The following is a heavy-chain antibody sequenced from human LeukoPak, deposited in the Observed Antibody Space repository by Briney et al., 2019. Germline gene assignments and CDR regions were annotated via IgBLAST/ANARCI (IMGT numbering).Heavy chain of an antibody. Sequence: SVKVSCKASGGTFSSYAISWVRQAPGQGLEWMGRIIPILGIANYAQKFQGRVTITADKSTSTAYMELSSLRSEDTAVYYCARDLYYGSGSYYDYWGQGNPGHRLL. J-gene: IGHJ4*02. CDR1: GGTFSSYA. D-gene: IGHD3-10*01. CDR3: ARDLYYGSGSYYDY. V-gene: IGHV1-69*04. CDR2: IIPILGIA.